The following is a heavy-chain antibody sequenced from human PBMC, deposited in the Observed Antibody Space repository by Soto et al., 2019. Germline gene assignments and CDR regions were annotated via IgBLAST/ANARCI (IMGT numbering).Heavy chain of an antibody. CDR3: ARSIAVAKANWFDP. V-gene: IGHV6-1*01. J-gene: IGHJ5*02. CDR1: GDSVSSNSAA. D-gene: IGHD6-19*01. CDR2: TYYRSKWYN. Sequence: PSQTLSLTCAISGDSVSSNSAAWNWISQSPSRCLEWLGRTYYRSKWYNDYAVSVKSRITINPDTSKNQFSLQLNSVTPEDTAVYYCARSIAVAKANWFDPWGQGTLVTVSS.